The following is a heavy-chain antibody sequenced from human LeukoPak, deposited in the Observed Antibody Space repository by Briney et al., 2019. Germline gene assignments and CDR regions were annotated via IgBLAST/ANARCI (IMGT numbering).Heavy chain of an antibody. CDR1: GFTFSNYE. J-gene: IGHJ4*02. Sequence: GGSLRLSCAASGFTFSNYEMNWVRQAPGKGLEWVSYISSSGSTIYYADSVKGRFTISRDNAKISLYLQMNSLGAEDTAVYYCARLHYYDTSGSFDSWGQGTLVTVSS. CDR3: ARLHYYDTSGSFDS. D-gene: IGHD3-22*01. V-gene: IGHV3-48*03. CDR2: ISSSGSTI.